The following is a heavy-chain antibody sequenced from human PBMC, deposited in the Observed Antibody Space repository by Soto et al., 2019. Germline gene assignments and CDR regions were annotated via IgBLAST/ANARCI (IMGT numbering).Heavy chain of an antibody. CDR3: AKDYQDYDFWSGYYTQFDY. CDR2: ISGSGGST. J-gene: IGHJ4*02. V-gene: IGHV3-23*01. Sequence: HPGGSLRLSCAASGFTFSSYAMNWVRQAPGKGLEWVSAISGSGGSTYYADSVKGRFTISRDNSKNTLYLQMNSLRAEDTAVYYCAKDYQDYDFWSGYYTQFDYWGQGTLVTVSS. D-gene: IGHD3-3*01. CDR1: GFTFSSYA.